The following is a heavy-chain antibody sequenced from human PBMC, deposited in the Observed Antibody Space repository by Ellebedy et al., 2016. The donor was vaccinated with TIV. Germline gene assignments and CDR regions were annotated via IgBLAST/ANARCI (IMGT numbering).Heavy chain of an antibody. Sequence: PGGSLRLSCAASGLTFSNYWMHWVRQAPGKGLEWVSHISSDGSYTPYADSVKGRFTISSDNAKNSLFLQMNNLRAEDTAVYYCVRNRASLGPWGQGTLVTVSS. V-gene: IGHV3-74*01. D-gene: IGHD3-10*01. CDR1: GLTFSNYW. CDR2: ISSDGSYT. CDR3: VRNRASLGP. J-gene: IGHJ5*02.